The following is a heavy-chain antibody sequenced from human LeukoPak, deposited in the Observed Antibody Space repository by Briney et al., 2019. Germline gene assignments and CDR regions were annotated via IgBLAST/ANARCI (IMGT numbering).Heavy chain of an antibody. CDR3: ARHEESSGYPASFDY. CDR1: GDSFSYFY. D-gene: IGHD3-22*01. V-gene: IGHV4-59*08. CDR2: IYNSGST. Sequence: SETQSLTCTVSGDSFSYFYWSWIRQPPGKGLEWIGYIYNSGSTYYNPSLKSRVTISVDTSKNQFSLKLSSVTAADTAVYYCARHEESSGYPASFDYWGQGTLVTVSS. J-gene: IGHJ4*02.